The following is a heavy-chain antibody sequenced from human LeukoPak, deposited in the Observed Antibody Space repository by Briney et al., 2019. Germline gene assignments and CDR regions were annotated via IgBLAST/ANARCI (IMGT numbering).Heavy chain of an antibody. CDR3: TRNNWFDP. J-gene: IGHJ5*02. CDR2: IYYSGST. V-gene: IGHV4-39*07. Sequence: SETLSLTCTVSGGSISSSSYYWGWIRQPPGKGLEWIGSIYYSGSTYYNPSLKSRVTISVDTPQNQFSLRLSSVTAEDTAVYYCTRNNWFDPWGQGTLVTVSS. CDR1: GGSISSSSYY.